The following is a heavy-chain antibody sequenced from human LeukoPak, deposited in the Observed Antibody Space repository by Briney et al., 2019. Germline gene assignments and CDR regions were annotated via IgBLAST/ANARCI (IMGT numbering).Heavy chain of an antibody. D-gene: IGHD3-22*01. CDR1: GGTFSSYA. Sequence: SVKVSCKASGGTFSSYAISWVRQAPGQGLEWMGGIIPIFATANYAQKFQGRVTITADESTSTAYMELSSLRSEDTAVYYCARDCSDSSGYFGIYYYYGMDVWGQGTTVTVSS. CDR3: ARDCSDSSGYFGIYYYYGMDV. J-gene: IGHJ6*02. CDR2: IIPIFATA. V-gene: IGHV1-69*01.